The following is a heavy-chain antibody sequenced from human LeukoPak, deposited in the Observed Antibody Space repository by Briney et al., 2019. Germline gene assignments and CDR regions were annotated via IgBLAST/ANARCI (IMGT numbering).Heavy chain of an antibody. CDR1: GYTLTGYY. CDR2: INPNSGGK. V-gene: IGHV1-2*02. D-gene: IGHD3-22*01. J-gene: IGHJ4*02. CDR3: GRGRIVVVNFVIIAPEDYFDY. Sequence: ASVKVSCKASGYTLTGYYMHWVRQAPGQGLEWMGWINPNSGGKNCAQKVQGMVTMTKETSIRAAYMELGRVRSDDTAGDYRGRGRIVVVNFVIIAPEDYFDYRGQGTLVTVPS.